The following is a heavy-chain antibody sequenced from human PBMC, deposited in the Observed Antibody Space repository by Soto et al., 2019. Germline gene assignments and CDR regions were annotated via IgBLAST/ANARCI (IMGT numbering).Heavy chain of an antibody. CDR1: GFTFSNYC. D-gene: IGHD3-16*01. Sequence: EVQLVESGGGLVQPGGSLRLSCAASGFTFSNYCMHWVRQAPGKGLMWVSRINPDGSRTTYADSVKGRFAISRDNAKNTLYLQMNSLRADDTSVYYCATVKLGSYDWFDPWGQGTLVTVSS. V-gene: IGHV3-74*01. CDR3: ATVKLGSYDWFDP. J-gene: IGHJ5*02. CDR2: INPDGSRT.